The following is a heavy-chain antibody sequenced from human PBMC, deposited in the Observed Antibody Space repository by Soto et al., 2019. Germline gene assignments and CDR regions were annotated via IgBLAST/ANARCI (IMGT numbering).Heavy chain of an antibody. CDR1: GFTFSSYW. CDR3: ARYRQWLEPLDY. V-gene: IGHV3-74*01. D-gene: IGHD6-19*01. J-gene: IGHJ4*02. CDR2: INSDGSST. Sequence: HPGGSLRLSCAASGFTFSSYWMHWVRPAPGKGLVWVSRINSDGSSTSYADSVKGRFTISRDNAKNTLYLQMNSLRAEDTAVYYCARYRQWLEPLDYWGQGTLVTVSS.